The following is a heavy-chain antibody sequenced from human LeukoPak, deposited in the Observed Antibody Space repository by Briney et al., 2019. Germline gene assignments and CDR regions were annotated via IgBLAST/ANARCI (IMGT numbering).Heavy chain of an antibody. V-gene: IGHV3-21*04. D-gene: IGHD6-19*01. CDR2: ISGSSTYI. J-gene: IGHJ4*02. CDR3: AKVSSGWYGDFDY. CDR1: GFTFSGYS. Sequence: GGSLRLSCAASGFTFSGYSMNWVRQAPGKGLEWVSSISGSSTYIYYADSVKGRFTISRDNSKNTLYLQMNSLRAEDTAVYYCAKVSSGWYGDFDYWGQGTLVTVSS.